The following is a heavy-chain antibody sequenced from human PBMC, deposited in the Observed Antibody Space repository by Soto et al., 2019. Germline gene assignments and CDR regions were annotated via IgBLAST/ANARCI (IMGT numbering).Heavy chain of an antibody. CDR2: IYPGDSDT. CDR3: ARHSTSAPKDY. V-gene: IGHV5-51*01. D-gene: IGHD3-10*01. J-gene: IGHJ4*01. Sequence: GESLKISCKGSGYSFTTYWIAWVRQMPGKGLEWVGIIYPGDSDTRYSPSFEGHVTISVDKSISTAFLQWNSLKASDNAIYYCARHSTSAPKDYWGQGTLVAVSS. CDR1: GYSFTTYW.